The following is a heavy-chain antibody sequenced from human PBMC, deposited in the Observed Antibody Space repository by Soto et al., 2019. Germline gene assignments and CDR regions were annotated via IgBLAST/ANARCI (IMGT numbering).Heavy chain of an antibody. D-gene: IGHD6-6*01. CDR3: VRGSSSSLDY. J-gene: IGHJ4*02. CDR1: GGSISSSSYY. Sequence: SETLSLTCTVSGGSISSSSYYWGWIRQPPGKGLEWIGSIYYSGSTYYNPSLKSRVTISVDTSKNQFSLKLSSVTAADTAVYYSVRGSSSSLDYWGQGPLVTVSS. V-gene: IGHV4-39*01. CDR2: IYYSGST.